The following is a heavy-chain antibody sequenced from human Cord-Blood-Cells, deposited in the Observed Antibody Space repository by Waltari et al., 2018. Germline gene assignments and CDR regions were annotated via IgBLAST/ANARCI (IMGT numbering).Heavy chain of an antibody. CDR3: ARVKRGGYSYGYGLAFDY. V-gene: IGHV1-69*01. J-gene: IGHJ4*02. Sequence: QVQLVQSGAEVKKPGSSVKVSCKASGGTFSSYAISWVRQAPGQGLEWMGGIIPIFGTANYAQKFQGRVTITADESTSTAYMELSSLRSEDTAVYYCARVKRGGYSYGYGLAFDYWGQGTLVTVSS. CDR1: GGTFSSYA. CDR2: IIPIFGTA. D-gene: IGHD5-18*01.